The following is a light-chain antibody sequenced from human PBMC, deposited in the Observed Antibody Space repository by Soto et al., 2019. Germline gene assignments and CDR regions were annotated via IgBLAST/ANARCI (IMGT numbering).Light chain of an antibody. CDR3: MQALQTPWT. V-gene: IGKV2-28*01. CDR2: LGS. J-gene: IGKJ1*01. CDR1: QSLLHNNGYNY. Sequence: DIVMTQSPLSLPVTPGEPASISCRSSQSLLHNNGYNYLDWYLQKPGQSPQLLIYLGSNRASGVPYRFSGSGSGTDFTLKISRVEAEDVGVYYCMQALQTPWTFGQGTKVEIK.